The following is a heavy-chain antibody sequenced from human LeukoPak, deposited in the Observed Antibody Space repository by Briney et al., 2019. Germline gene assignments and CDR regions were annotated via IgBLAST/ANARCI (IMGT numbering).Heavy chain of an antibody. J-gene: IGHJ4*02. Sequence: GGSLRLSCAASGFTVSSNYMSWVRQAPGKELEWVSVIYSGGSTYYADSVKGRFTISRDNSKNTLYLQMNSLRAEDTAVYYCARARYYYDSSGYYYLDYWGQGTLVTVSS. CDR1: GFTVSSNY. D-gene: IGHD3-22*01. CDR2: IYSGGST. V-gene: IGHV3-66*01. CDR3: ARARYYYDSSGYYYLDY.